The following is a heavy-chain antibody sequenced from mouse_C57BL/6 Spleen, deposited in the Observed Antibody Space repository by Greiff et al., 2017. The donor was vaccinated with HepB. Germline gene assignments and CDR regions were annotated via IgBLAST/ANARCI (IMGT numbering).Heavy chain of an antibody. Sequence: QQSCKASGYTFTSYWMHWVKQRPIQGLEWIGNIDPSDSETHYNQKFKDKATLTVDKSSSTAYMQLSSLTSEDSAVYYCARDYGSSYPFAYWGQGTLVTVSA. V-gene: IGHV1-52*01. CDR3: ARDYGSSYPFAY. J-gene: IGHJ3*01. CDR1: GYTFTSYW. D-gene: IGHD1-1*01. CDR2: IDPSDSET.